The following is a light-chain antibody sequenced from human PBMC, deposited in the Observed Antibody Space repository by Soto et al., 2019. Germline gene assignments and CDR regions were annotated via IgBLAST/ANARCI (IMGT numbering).Light chain of an antibody. CDR3: SAYRRGSTWE. CDR1: SSDIGAYNY. J-gene: IGLJ3*02. CDR2: EVT. V-gene: IGLV2-14*01. Sequence: QLVLTQPASVSGSPGQSITISCTGTSSDIGAYNYVSWYQQHPGKAPKLIIYEVTDRPSGVSDRFSGSKSGNTASLTISGLQAEDEAEYYCSAYRRGSTWEFGGGTKLTVL.